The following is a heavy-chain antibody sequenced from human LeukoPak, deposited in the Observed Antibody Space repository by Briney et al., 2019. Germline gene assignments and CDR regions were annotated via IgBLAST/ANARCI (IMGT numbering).Heavy chain of an antibody. J-gene: IGHJ3*02. D-gene: IGHD3-16*02. Sequence: GGSLRLSCAASGFTFSNYAMTWVRQAPGKGLEWVSTISGGGGSTYYADSVKGRFTISRDNSKNTLSLEMNSLRAEDTAVYYCAKDNGMGTYRAFDIWGQGTMVTVSS. CDR1: GFTFSNYA. CDR3: AKDNGMGTYRAFDI. V-gene: IGHV3-23*01. CDR2: ISGGGGST.